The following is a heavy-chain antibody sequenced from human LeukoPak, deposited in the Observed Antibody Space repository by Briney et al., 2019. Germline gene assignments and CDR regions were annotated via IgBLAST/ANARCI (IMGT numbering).Heavy chain of an antibody. J-gene: IGHJ4*02. V-gene: IGHV3-21*01. CDR1: GFTFSSYS. D-gene: IGHD1-26*01. CDR2: ISSSSSYI. CDR3: ARDRIVGATTGDY. Sequence: GGSLRLSCAASGFTFSSYSMNWVRQAPGKGLEWVSSISSSSSYIYYADSAKGRFTISRDNAKNSLYLQMNSLRAEDTAVYYCARDRIVGATTGDYWGQGTLVTVSS.